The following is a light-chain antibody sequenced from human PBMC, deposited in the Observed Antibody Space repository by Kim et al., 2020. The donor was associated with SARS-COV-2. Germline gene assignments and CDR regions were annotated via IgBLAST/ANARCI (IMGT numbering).Light chain of an antibody. V-gene: IGLV3-21*04. CDR2: YDS. Sequence: SYELTQPPSVSVAPGKTARITCGGNNIGSKTVQWYQQKPGQAPVLVIFYDSDRPSGIPERFSGSNSGNTATLTISRVEAGDEADDYCQVWDISSDHPCVF. CDR1: NIGSKT. J-gene: IGLJ1*01. CDR3: QVWDISSDHPCV.